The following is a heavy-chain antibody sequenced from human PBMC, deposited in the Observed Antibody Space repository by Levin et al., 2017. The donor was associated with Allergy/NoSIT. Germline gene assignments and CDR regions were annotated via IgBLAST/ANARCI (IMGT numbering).Heavy chain of an antibody. CDR2: IGSAGSNT. CDR1: GFTFSNYA. V-gene: IGHV3-23*01. D-gene: IGHD1-26*01. J-gene: IGHJ5*02. CDR3: AKGRPGGATGWFDA. Sequence: GGSLRLSCAASGFTFSNYAMSWVRQAPGKGLEWVSSIGSAGSNTYYADSVKGRFTISRDNSKNTLFLQMNSLRAEDTAVYYCAKGRPGGATGWFDAWGQGTLVPVSS.